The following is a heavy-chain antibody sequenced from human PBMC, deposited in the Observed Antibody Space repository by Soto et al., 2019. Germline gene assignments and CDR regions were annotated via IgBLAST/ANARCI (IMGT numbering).Heavy chain of an antibody. V-gene: IGHV4-39*01. J-gene: IGHJ4*02. D-gene: IGHD6-13*01. CDR2: IYYSGST. Sequence: SETLSLTCTVSGGSISSSSYYWGWIRQPPGKGLEWIGSIYYSGSTYYNPSLKSRVTISVDTSKNQFSLKLSSVTAADTAVYYCARGILPGIAAAGAFDYWGQGTLVTVSS. CDR3: ARGILPGIAAAGAFDY. CDR1: GGSISSSSYY.